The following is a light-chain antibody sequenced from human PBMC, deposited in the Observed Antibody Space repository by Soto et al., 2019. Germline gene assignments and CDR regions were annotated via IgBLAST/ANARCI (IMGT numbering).Light chain of an antibody. Sequence: DIQMTQSPSSLSASVGDRVTITCRASQSISSYLNWYQQKPGKAPKLLIYAASSLQSGVPSRFSGSGSGTDFTLTISSLQPEDFATYYCQQSSSTPPTFGQGTKLEIE. CDR3: QQSSSTPPT. CDR1: QSISSY. V-gene: IGKV1-39*01. CDR2: AAS. J-gene: IGKJ2*01.